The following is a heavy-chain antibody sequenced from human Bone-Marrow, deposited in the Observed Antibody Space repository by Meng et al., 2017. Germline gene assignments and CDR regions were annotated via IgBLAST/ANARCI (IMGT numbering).Heavy chain of an antibody. CDR1: GGSISSSNYY. J-gene: IGHJ5*02. V-gene: IGHV4-39*01. Sequence: QLQLQESGPGLVKPSETLSLTCTVPGGSISSSNYYWGWIRQPPGKGLEWIGSIYYSGSTYYNPSLKSRVTISVDTSKNKFSLKLSSVTAADTAVYYCARRPNWFDPWGQGTLVTVSS. CDR3: ARRPNWFDP. CDR2: IYYSGST.